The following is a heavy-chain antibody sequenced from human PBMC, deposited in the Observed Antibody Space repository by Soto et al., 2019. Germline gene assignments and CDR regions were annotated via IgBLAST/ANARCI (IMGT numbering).Heavy chain of an antibody. CDR1: GGSINTFY. CDR3: AREGPYSAYNFAHGIQLWSFDF. V-gene: IGHV4-4*07. J-gene: IGHJ4*02. CDR2: IFSSGST. Sequence: SETLSLTCTVSGGSINTFYWSWVRQPAGKGLEWIGRIFSSGSTSFNPSLESRVAMSVDTSKNHFSLNLSSVTAADMAVYYCAREGPYSAYNFAHGIQLWSFDFWGQGALVTVSS. D-gene: IGHD5-12*01.